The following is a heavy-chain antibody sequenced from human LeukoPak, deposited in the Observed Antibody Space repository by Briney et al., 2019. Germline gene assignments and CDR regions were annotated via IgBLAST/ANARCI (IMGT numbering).Heavy chain of an antibody. Sequence: PGGSLRLSCAASGFTFSSYGMHWVRQAPGKGLEWVAVIWYDGSNKYYADSVKGRFTISRDNSKNTLYLQMNSLRAEDTAVYYCARDSVWFGEVEDFDYWGQGTLVTVSS. D-gene: IGHD3-10*01. J-gene: IGHJ4*02. CDR1: GFTFSSYG. V-gene: IGHV3-33*01. CDR2: IWYDGSNK. CDR3: ARDSVWFGEVEDFDY.